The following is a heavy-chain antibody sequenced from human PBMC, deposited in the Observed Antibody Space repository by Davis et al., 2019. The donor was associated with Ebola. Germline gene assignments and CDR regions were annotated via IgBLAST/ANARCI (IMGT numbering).Heavy chain of an antibody. V-gene: IGHV3-64*01. D-gene: IGHD3-3*01. J-gene: IGHJ6*02. CDR2: ISSNGGST. CDR3: ARTNYDFWSGYRYYYYYGMDV. Sequence: GGSLRLSCAASGFTFDDYAMHWVRQAPGKGLEYVSAISSNGGSTYYANSVKGRFTISRDNSKNTLYLQMGSLRAEDMAVYYCARTNYDFWSGYRYYYYYGMDVWGQGTTVTVSS. CDR1: GFTFDDYA.